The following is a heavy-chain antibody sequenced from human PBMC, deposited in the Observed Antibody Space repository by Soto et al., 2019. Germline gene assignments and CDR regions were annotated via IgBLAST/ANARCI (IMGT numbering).Heavy chain of an antibody. CDR3: AGGPQQLAGPDY. Sequence: PSETLSLTCTVSGGSVSSGSYYWSWIRQPPGKGLEWIGYIYYSGSTNYNPSLKSRVTISVDTSKNQFSLKLSSVTAADTAVYYCAGGPQQLAGPDYWGQGTLVTVSS. D-gene: IGHD6-13*01. CDR2: IYYSGST. V-gene: IGHV4-61*01. J-gene: IGHJ4*02. CDR1: GGSVSSGSYY.